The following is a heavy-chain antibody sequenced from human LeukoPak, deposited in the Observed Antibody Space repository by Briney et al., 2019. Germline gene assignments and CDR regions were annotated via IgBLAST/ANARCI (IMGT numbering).Heavy chain of an antibody. J-gene: IGHJ6*02. V-gene: IGHV4-34*01. CDR1: GASISTYY. D-gene: IGHD1-1*01. Sequence: SETLSLTCTVSGASISTYYWSWIRQPPGKGLEWIGEINHSGSSNYNPSLTSRVTISVDRSKSQFSLRLSSVTAADTAVYYCARGGGTLADYYYYDLDVWGQGTTVTVSS. CDR2: INHSGSS. CDR3: ARGGGTLADYYYYDLDV.